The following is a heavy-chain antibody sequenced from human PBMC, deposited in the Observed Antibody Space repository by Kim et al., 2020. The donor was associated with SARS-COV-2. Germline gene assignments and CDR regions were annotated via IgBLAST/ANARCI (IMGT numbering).Heavy chain of an antibody. D-gene: IGHD6-6*01. V-gene: IGHV1-2*02. J-gene: IGHJ4*02. CDR3: ATLHSSSAARDY. Sequence: NYAQKFQGRVTMTRDTSISTAYMELSRLRSDDTAVYYCATLHSSSAARDYWGQGTLVTVSS.